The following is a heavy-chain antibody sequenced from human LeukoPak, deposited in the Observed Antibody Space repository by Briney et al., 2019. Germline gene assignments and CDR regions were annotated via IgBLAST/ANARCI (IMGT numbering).Heavy chain of an antibody. CDR2: MNPNSGNT. Sequence: ASVKVSCKASGYTFTSYDINWVRQATGQGLEWMGWMNPNSGNTGYAQKFQGRVTMTRNTSISTAYMELSSLRSEDTAVYYCALRWLQSPALFDYWGQGTMVTVSS. J-gene: IGHJ4*03. V-gene: IGHV1-8*01. D-gene: IGHD5-24*01. CDR1: GYTFTSYD. CDR3: ALRWLQSPALFDY.